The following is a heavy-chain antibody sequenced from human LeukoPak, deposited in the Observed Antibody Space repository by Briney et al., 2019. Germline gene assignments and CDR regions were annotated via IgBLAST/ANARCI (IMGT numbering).Heavy chain of an antibody. CDR3: ARDRGYGSEYHGMDV. CDR2: ISYDGSNK. CDR1: GFTFSSYA. V-gene: IGHV3-30-3*01. D-gene: IGHD3-10*01. Sequence: PGRSLRLSCAASGFTFSSYAMHWVRQAPGKGLEWVAVISYDGSNKYYADSVKGRFTISRDNSKNTLYLQMNSLRAEDTAVYYCARDRGYGSEYHGMDVWGQGTTVTVSS. J-gene: IGHJ6*02.